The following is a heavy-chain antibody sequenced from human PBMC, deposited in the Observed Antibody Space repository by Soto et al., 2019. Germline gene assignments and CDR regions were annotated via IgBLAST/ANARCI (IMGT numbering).Heavy chain of an antibody. D-gene: IGHD6-6*01. CDR2: ISSSGSTI. CDR1: GFTFSSYE. J-gene: IGHJ6*02. CDR3: ARDSSSSAYYYGMDV. V-gene: IGHV3-48*03. Sequence: GGSLRLSCAASGFTFSSYEMNWVRQAPGKGVEWVSYISSSGSTIYYTDSVKGRFTISRDNAKNSLYLQMNSLRAEDTAVYYSARDSSSSAYYYGMDVWGQGTTVTVSS.